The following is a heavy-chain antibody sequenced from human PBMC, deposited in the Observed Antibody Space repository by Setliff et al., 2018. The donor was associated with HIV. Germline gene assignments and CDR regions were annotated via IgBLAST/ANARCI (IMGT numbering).Heavy chain of an antibody. J-gene: IGHJ3*02. CDR2: INPSGGST. V-gene: IGHV1-46*01. CDR3: ARGRDMETGMLSERGDI. CDR1: GYAFTGYY. Sequence: ASVKVSCKASGYAFTGYYMHWVRQAPGQGLEWMGVINPSGGSTSYTQNFQGRITMTRDTSMSTVYMELRSLTSGDTAMYYCARGRDMETGMLSERGDIWGQGTMVTVSS. D-gene: IGHD2-15*01.